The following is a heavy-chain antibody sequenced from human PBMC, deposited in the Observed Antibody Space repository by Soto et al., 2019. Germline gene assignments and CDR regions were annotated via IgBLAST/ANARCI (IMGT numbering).Heavy chain of an antibody. Sequence: EVQLVESGGGLVQTGGSLRLSCAASGFTFSNYEMNWVRQAPGKGLEWVSYIPASGGTIHYADSVKGRFTISRDNASKSLYLQMNSLRVEDTAVYYCARSWNEYFEYWGQGALVTVSS. CDR1: GFTFSNYE. CDR2: IPASGGTI. CDR3: ARSWNEYFEY. J-gene: IGHJ4*02. V-gene: IGHV3-48*03. D-gene: IGHD1-1*01.